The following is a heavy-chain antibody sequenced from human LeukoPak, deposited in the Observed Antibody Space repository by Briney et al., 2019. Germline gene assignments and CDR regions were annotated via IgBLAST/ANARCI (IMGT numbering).Heavy chain of an antibody. CDR1: GYTFTGYY. CDR2: INPNSGGT. Sequence: ASVKVSCKASGYTFTGYYMHWVRQAPGQGLEWMGRINPNSGGTNYAQKFQGRVTMTRDTSISTAYMELSRLRSDDAAVYYCARLGIAAAGAFRDYWGQGTLVTVSS. D-gene: IGHD6-13*01. V-gene: IGHV1-2*06. J-gene: IGHJ4*02. CDR3: ARLGIAAAGAFRDY.